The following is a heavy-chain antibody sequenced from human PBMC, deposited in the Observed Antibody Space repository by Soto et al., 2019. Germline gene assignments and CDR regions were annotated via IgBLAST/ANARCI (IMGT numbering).Heavy chain of an antibody. V-gene: IGHV4-34*01. J-gene: IGHJ4*02. Sequence: ETLSLTCAVYGGSFSGYYWSWIRQPPGKGLEWIGEINHSGSTNYNPSLKSRVTISVDTSKNQFSLKLSSVTAADTAVYYCARGDIAARPRFDYWGRGTLVTVSS. D-gene: IGHD6-6*01. CDR3: ARGDIAARPRFDY. CDR1: GGSFSGYY. CDR2: INHSGST.